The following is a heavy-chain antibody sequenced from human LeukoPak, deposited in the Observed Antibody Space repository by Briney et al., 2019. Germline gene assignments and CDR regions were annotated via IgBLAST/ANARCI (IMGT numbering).Heavy chain of an antibody. CDR2: ISWDGGST. CDR3: AKDQWLVLGQRPHYYYYYYMDV. V-gene: IGHV3-43D*03. Sequence: GGSLRLSCAASGFTFDDYAMHWVRQAPGKGLEWVSVISWDGGSTYYADSVKGRFTISRDNSKNSLYLQMNSLRAEDTALYYCAKDQWLVLGQRPHYYYYYYMDVWGKGTTVTVSS. J-gene: IGHJ6*03. CDR1: GFTFDDYA. D-gene: IGHD6-19*01.